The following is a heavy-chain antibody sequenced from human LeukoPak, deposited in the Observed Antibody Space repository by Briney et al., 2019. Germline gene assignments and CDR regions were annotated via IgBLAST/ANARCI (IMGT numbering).Heavy chain of an antibody. CDR2: TYYSGNT. V-gene: IGHV4-30-4*01. CDR1: GGSISSGDYY. D-gene: IGHD5-12*01. CDR3: AVYSGFGGRDY. Sequence: SETLSLTCTVSGGSISSGDYYWSWIRQPPGKGLEWIGYTYYSGNTYYNPSLKSRVTISVDTSKNQFSLKLSSVTAADTAVYYCAVYSGFGGRDYWGQGTLVTVSS. J-gene: IGHJ4*02.